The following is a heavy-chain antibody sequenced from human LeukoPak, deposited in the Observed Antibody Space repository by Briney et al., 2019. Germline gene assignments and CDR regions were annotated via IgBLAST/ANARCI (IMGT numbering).Heavy chain of an antibody. J-gene: IGHJ5*02. CDR3: ARKSGAGAGFDP. CDR1: GFTFSSSS. V-gene: IGHV3-21*01. Sequence: GGSLRLSCAAPGFTFSSSSINWVRQAPGKGLEWVSSISSRSIYIYYADTVNGRFTISTDNAKNPQYLQINTLRAENTAVYYYARKSGAGAGFDPWGEGGLVSDCS. D-gene: IGHD1-14*01. CDR2: ISSRSIYI.